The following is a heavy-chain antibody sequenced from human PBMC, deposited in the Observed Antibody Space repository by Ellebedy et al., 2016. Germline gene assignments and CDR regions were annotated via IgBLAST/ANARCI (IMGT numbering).Heavy chain of an antibody. CDR3: RPGHYANL. D-gene: IGHD4-17*01. CDR1: GFTFSSYS. CDR2: ISAGGETT. V-gene: IGHV3-23*01. J-gene: IGHJ5*02. Sequence: GGSLRLSXAASGFTFSSYSMNWVRQAPGKGLEWVSTISAGGETTYLADSVRGRFTVSRDNSKYILYLHMNNLRADDTAVYYCRPGHYANLWGHGTLVTVSS.